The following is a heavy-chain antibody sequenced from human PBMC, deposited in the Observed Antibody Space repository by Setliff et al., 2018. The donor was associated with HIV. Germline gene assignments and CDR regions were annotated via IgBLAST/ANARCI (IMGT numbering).Heavy chain of an antibody. V-gene: IGHV4-4*09. Sequence: KSSETLSLTCDVSDDSFSNYDWTWIRQPPGKALQWIGYISSSGTTNYNPSLRSRVTISIETSNTRFFLWLRSVTAADTATYFCARLGRAIDDGGSSLRLDFWVQGMLVTVSS. J-gene: IGHJ4*02. CDR3: ARLGRAIDDGGSSLRLDF. D-gene: IGHD2-15*01. CDR1: DDSFSNYD. CDR2: ISSSGTT.